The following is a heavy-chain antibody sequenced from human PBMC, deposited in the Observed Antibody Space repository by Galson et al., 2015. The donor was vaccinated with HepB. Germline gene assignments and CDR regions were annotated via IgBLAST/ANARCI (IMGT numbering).Heavy chain of an antibody. D-gene: IGHD3-3*01. J-gene: IGHJ6*03. CDR3: ARGEGTISYYYYYMDV. CDR1: GFTFSSYW. V-gene: IGHV3-7*03. CDR2: IKQDGSEK. Sequence: SLRLSCAASGFTFSSYWMSWVRQAPGKGLEWVANIKQDGSEKYYVDSVKGRFTISRDNAKNSLYLQMNSLRAEDTAVYYCARGEGTISYYYYYMDVWGKGTTVTVSS.